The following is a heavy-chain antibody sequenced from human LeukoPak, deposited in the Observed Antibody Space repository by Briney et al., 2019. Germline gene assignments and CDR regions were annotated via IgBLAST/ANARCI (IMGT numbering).Heavy chain of an antibody. V-gene: IGHV3-74*01. CDR2: INSDGSDT. Sequence: SGGSLRLSCAASGFRFSSYAMSWVRQAPGKGLEWVSRINSDGSDTTYADSVKGRFTISRDNAKNTLDLQMNSLRAEDTAVYYCARELYITGEQPPDYWGQGTLVTVSS. D-gene: IGHD7-27*01. CDR3: ARELYITGEQPPDY. CDR1: GFRFSSYA. J-gene: IGHJ4*02.